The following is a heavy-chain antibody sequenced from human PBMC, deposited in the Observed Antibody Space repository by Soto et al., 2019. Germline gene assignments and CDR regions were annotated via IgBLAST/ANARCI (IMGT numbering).Heavy chain of an antibody. CDR2: IIPIFGTL. J-gene: IGHJ6*02. CDR3: ARAGSDSAKYFYYGMDV. V-gene: IGHV1-69*05. Sequence: QVQLVQSAAEVREPGSSVMVSCKTSGDAFGNHAISWVRQAPGHGLEWMGGIIPIFGTLNYAQKFQDRLTITTDESATTAYMKLDSLRPDDRAMHYCARAGSDSAKYFYYGMDVWGRGTAVTVSS. CDR1: GDAFGNHA. D-gene: IGHD6-25*01.